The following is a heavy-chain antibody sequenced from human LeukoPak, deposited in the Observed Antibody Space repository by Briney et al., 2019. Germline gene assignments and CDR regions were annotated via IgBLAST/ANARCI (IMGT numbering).Heavy chain of an antibody. V-gene: IGHV4-59*08. CDR1: GGSISSYY. Sequence: SETLSLTCTVSGGSISSYYWSWIRQPPGKGLEWIGYIYYSGSTNYNPSLKSRVTISVDTSKNQFPLKLSSVTAADTAVYYCARRGRDGYIFDYWGQGTLVTVSS. CDR2: IYYSGST. J-gene: IGHJ4*02. D-gene: IGHD5-24*01. CDR3: ARRGRDGYIFDY.